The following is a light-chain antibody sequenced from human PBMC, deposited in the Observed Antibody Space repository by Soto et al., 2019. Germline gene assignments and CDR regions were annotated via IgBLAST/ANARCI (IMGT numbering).Light chain of an antibody. J-gene: IGLJ2*01. CDR3: GADHGSGSNFDVV. Sequence: QPVLTQPPSASASLGASVTLTCTLSSGYSNYKVDWYQQRPGKGPRFVMRVGTGGIVGSKGDSIPDRFSVLGSGLNRYLTIKNIQEEDESDYHCGADHGSGSNFDVVFGGGTKLTVL. CDR1: SGYSNYK. CDR2: VGTGGIVG. V-gene: IGLV9-49*01.